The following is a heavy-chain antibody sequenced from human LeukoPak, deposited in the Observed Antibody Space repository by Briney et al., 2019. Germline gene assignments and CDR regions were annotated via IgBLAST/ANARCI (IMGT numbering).Heavy chain of an antibody. J-gene: IGHJ4*02. Sequence: GTLRLSCAASGFIFSIYGMSWVRQPPGKGLEWIGEIYHSGSTNYNPSLKRRVTISVDKSKNQFSLKLRSVTAADTAVYYCARGMTNAYWGQGTLVTVSS. CDR1: GFIFSIYG. D-gene: IGHD2-8*01. CDR3: ARGMTNAY. CDR2: IYHSGST. V-gene: IGHV4-4*02.